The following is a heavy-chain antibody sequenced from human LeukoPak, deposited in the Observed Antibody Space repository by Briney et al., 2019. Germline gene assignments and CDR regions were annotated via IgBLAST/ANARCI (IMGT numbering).Heavy chain of an antibody. Sequence: GGSLGLSCAASGFTFSDYYMSWIRQAPGKGLEWVSYISSSGSTIYYADSVKGRFTISRDNAKNSLYLQMNSLRAEDTAVYYCATSQYSSSQMDYFDYWGQGTPVTVSS. D-gene: IGHD6-6*01. CDR1: GFTFSDYY. V-gene: IGHV3-11*04. CDR2: ISSSGSTI. CDR3: ATSQYSSSQMDYFDY. J-gene: IGHJ4*02.